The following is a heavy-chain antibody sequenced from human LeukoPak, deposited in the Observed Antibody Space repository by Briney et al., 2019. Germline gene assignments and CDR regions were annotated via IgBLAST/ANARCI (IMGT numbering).Heavy chain of an antibody. V-gene: IGHV3-23*01. CDR2: ISGSGNRT. CDR3: AKNLYCGGGSCYPSALGMDV. Sequence: QSGGSLRLSCAAPGFTFSSYAMSWVRQAPGKGLEWVSSISGSGNRTYYADSVKGRFTISRDNSKNTLFLQMNSLRAEDTAVYYCAKNLYCGGGSCYPSALGMDVWGQGTTVTVSS. J-gene: IGHJ6*02. CDR1: GFTFSSYA. D-gene: IGHD2-15*01.